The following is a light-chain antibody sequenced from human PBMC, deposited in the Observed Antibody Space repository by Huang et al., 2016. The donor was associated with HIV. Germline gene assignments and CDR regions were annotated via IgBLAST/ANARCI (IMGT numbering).Light chain of an antibody. J-gene: IGKJ1*01. V-gene: IGKV3-15*01. Sequence: EIVMTQSPATLSVSPGERATLSCRASQRVNSNLAWYQQKPGQAPRLLIYSASTRATGIPARFSGSGSGTEFTLTISSLQSEDCAVYYCQQYNDWPPWTFGQGTKVEIK. CDR1: QRVNSN. CDR3: QQYNDWPPWT. CDR2: SAS.